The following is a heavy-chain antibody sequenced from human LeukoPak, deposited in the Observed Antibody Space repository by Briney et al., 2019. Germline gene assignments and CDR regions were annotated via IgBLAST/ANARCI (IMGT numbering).Heavy chain of an antibody. V-gene: IGHV1-24*01. CDR1: GYTLTELS. J-gene: IGHJ1*01. CDR3: ATVTMGGEYFQH. Sequence: ASVKVSYKVSGYTLTELSMHWVRQAPGKGPEWMGGFDPEDGETIYAQKFQGRVTMTEDTSTDTAYMELSSLRSEDTAVYYCATVTMGGEYFQHWGQGTLVTVSS. CDR2: FDPEDGET. D-gene: IGHD3-16*01.